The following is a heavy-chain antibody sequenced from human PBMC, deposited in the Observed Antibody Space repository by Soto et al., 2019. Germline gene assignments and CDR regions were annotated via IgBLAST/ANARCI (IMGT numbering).Heavy chain of an antibody. J-gene: IGHJ1*01. Sequence: ASVKVSCKASGYTFTSYGISWVRQAPGQGLEWMGWISAYNGNTNYAQKLQGRVTMTTDTSTSTAYMELRSLRSDDTAVYYCAIDFGAAGSQEYFQHWGQGTLVTVSS. V-gene: IGHV1-18*01. D-gene: IGHD6-13*01. CDR1: GYTFTSYG. CDR3: AIDFGAAGSQEYFQH. CDR2: ISAYNGNT.